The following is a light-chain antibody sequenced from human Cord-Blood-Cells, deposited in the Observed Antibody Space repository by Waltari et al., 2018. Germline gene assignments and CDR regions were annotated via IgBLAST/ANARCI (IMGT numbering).Light chain of an antibody. CDR2: DVS. CDR1: SSDVGGYNY. J-gene: IGLJ2*01. Sequence: QSALTQPRSVSGSPGQSVTISCTGTSSDVGGYNYVSWYQQHPGKAPKLMIYDVSKRPSGIPDLFSGSKSGNTASLTISGLQAEDEADYYCCSYAGSYTLAVVFGGGTKLTVL. V-gene: IGLV2-11*01. CDR3: CSYAGSYTLAVV.